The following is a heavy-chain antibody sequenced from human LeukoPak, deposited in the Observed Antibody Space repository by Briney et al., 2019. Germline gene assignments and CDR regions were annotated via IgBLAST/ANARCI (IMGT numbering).Heavy chain of an antibody. Sequence: GGSLRLSCAASGFTFSNYAMHWVRQAPGKGQEWVALISYDGSNKYYADSVKGRFTISRDNSKNTLYLQMNSLRAEDTAVYYCARDASVVRGAFDYWGQGTLVTVSS. J-gene: IGHJ4*02. V-gene: IGHV3-30-3*01. CDR2: ISYDGSNK. D-gene: IGHD3-10*01. CDR1: GFTFSNYA. CDR3: ARDASVVRGAFDY.